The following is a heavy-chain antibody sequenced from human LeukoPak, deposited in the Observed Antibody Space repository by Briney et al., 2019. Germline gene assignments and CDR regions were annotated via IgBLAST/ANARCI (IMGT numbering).Heavy chain of an antibody. J-gene: IGHJ6*03. CDR3: ARAPPGSYYYYYMDV. V-gene: IGHV4-59*01. CDR2: IYYSGST. Sequence: SETLSLTRTVSGGSISSYYWSWIRQPPGKGLEWIGYIYYSGSTNYDPSLKSRVTISVDTSKNQFSLKLSSVTAADTAVYYCARAPPGSYYYYYMDVWGKGTTVTVSS. D-gene: IGHD3-10*01. CDR1: GGSISSYY.